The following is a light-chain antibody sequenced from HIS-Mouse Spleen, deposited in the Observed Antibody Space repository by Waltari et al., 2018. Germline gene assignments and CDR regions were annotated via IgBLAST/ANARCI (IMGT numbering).Light chain of an antibody. V-gene: IGLV3-10*01. CDR1: ALPKKY. CDR2: EDS. Sequence: SYELTQPPSAPVSPGQTARITCPGDALPKKYAYWYQQKSGQAPVLDIYEDSKRPPGIPERFSGSSSGAMATLTISGAQVEDEADYYCYSTDSSGNHRVFGGGTKLTVL. J-gene: IGLJ2*01. CDR3: YSTDSSGNHRV.